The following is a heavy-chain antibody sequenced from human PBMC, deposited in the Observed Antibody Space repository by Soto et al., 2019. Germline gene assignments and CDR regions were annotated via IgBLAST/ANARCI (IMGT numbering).Heavy chain of an antibody. CDR1: GGGFSGYY. D-gene: IGHD3-22*01. CDR3: ATERVQKPRITMTRRLTRSYYCEW. CDR2: INHSVST. Sequence: SVTPSLTRAVHGGGFSGYYWSWIRQPPGKGLAWIGEINHSVSTNYNPSLKSRVTISLDTSKNQCSLKLSSVTAAKTAVYYCATERVQKPRITMTRRLTRSYYCEWSGQQTLVSASS. V-gene: IGHV4-34*01. J-gene: IGHJ4*02.